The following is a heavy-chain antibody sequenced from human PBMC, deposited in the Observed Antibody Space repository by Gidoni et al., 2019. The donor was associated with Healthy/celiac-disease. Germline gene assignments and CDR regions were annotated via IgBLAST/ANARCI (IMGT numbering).Heavy chain of an antibody. Sequence: QVQLLSSGAEVKKPGASGKFSCKASRYTFTSSWISWVRQAPGQGLEWMGWISAHNGNTNDAQKLQGRVTMTTDTSTSTAYMELRSLRSDDTAVYYCAREGIVGALDPWGQGTLVTVSS. V-gene: IGHV1-18*01. CDR2: ISAHNGNT. D-gene: IGHD1-26*01. J-gene: IGHJ5*02. CDR3: AREGIVGALDP. CDR1: RYTFTSSW.